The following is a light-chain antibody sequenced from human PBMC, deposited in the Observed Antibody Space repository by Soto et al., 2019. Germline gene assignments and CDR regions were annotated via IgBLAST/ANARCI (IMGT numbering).Light chain of an antibody. CDR1: QSVSNY. CDR3: QQRSNWPRFT. Sequence: EIVLTQSPATLSLSPGERATLSCRASQSVSNYLAWYQQKPGQDPRLLIYDASNRATGIPARFSGSGSGTDFTLPISRLEPEDFALYYCQQRSNWPRFTFRQGTKVEIK. J-gene: IGKJ2*01. V-gene: IGKV3-11*01. CDR2: DAS.